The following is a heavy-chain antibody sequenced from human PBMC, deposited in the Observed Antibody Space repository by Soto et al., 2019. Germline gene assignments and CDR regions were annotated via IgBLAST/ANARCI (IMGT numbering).Heavy chain of an antibody. J-gene: IGHJ6*03. D-gene: IGHD6-13*01. CDR1: GYSFTSYW. CDR2: IYPGDSGT. V-gene: IGHV5-51*01. CDR3: ARHSSAAAGTDYYYYYMDV. Sequence: PGESLKISCKGSGYSFTSYWSGWVRQMPGKGLEWMGIIYPGDSGTRYSPSFQGQVTISADKSISTAYLQWSSLKASDTAMYYCARHSSAAAGTDYYYYYMDVWGKGTTVTVSS.